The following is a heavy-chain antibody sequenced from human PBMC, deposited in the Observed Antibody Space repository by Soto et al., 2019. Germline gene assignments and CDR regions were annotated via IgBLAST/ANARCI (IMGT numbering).Heavy chain of an antibody. J-gene: IGHJ4*02. CDR3: ARDRGGDGYIDY. D-gene: IGHD3-10*01. CDR1: GGSISSYY. Sequence: SEILSLTCTVSGGSISSYYWSWIRQPPGKGLEWIGYIYYSGSTNYNPSLKSRVTISVDTSKNQFSLKLSSVTAADTAVYYCARDRGGDGYIDYWGQGTLVTVSS. V-gene: IGHV4-59*01. CDR2: IYYSGST.